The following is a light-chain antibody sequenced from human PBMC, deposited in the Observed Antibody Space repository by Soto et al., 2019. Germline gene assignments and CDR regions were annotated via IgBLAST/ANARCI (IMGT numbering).Light chain of an antibody. V-gene: IGLV2-14*01. CDR1: SSDIGGYRF. J-gene: IGLJ1*01. Sequence: QSVLTQPASVSGSPGQSITISCTGTSSDIGGYRFVFWYQQHPGKAPKLMIYEVSQRPSGVSDRFSGSKSGNTASLTISGLQAEDEADYYCTSYTSTSHYVFGTGTKVTVL. CDR2: EVS. CDR3: TSYTSTSHYV.